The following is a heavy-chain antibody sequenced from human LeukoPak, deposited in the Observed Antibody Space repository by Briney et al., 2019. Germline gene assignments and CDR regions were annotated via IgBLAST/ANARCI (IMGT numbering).Heavy chain of an antibody. Sequence: SETLSPTCAVYGGPFSGYYWSWIRQPPGKGLEWIGEINHSGSTNYNPSLKSRVTISVDTSKNQFSLKLSSVTAADTAVYYCARANVVVVAAKPNWFDPWGQGTLVTVSS. D-gene: IGHD2-15*01. CDR2: INHSGST. CDR1: GGPFSGYY. V-gene: IGHV4-34*01. J-gene: IGHJ5*02. CDR3: ARANVVVVAAKPNWFDP.